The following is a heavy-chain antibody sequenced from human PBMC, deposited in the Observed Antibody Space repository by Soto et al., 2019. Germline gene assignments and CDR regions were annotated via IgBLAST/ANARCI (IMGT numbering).Heavy chain of an antibody. Sequence: QVHLVQSGAEVKKPWSSVKVSCKASGYTFTSYGITWVRKAPGQGLEWMGWISAHNGNTDYAQKLQGRVIVTRDTSTSTAYMELRSLRSDDTAVYYCARGRYGDYWGQGALVTVSS. J-gene: IGHJ4*02. CDR3: ARGRYGDY. D-gene: IGHD1-1*01. CDR2: ISAHNGNT. CDR1: GYTFTSYG. V-gene: IGHV1-18*01.